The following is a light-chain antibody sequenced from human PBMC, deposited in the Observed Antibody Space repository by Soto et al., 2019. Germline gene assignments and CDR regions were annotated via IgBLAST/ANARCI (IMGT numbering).Light chain of an antibody. CDR3: QQYNSYPYT. J-gene: IGKJ2*01. CDR1: QSITTW. Sequence: DIQMTQSPSTLSASVGARVTITCRASQSITTWLAWYQQEPGKAPKLLIYDASSLESGVPSRFSGSGSGTEFTLTISSLQPDDFATYYCQQYNSYPYTFGQGSKPEIK. CDR2: DAS. V-gene: IGKV1-5*01.